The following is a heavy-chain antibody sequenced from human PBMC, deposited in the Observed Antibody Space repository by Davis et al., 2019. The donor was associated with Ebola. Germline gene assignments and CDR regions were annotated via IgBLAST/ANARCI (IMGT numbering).Heavy chain of an antibody. V-gene: IGHV1-69*06. CDR2: IVPMLGTA. CDR3: ARDHSSAYYYYGMDV. D-gene: IGHD6-19*01. J-gene: IGHJ6*02. Sequence: AASVKVSCKASGGTISTYTISWVRQAPGQGLEWMGGIVPMLGTANYAQKFHGRVTITADKSTSTAYMELSSLRSEDTAVYYCARDHSSAYYYYGMDVWGQGTTVTVSS. CDR1: GGTISTYT.